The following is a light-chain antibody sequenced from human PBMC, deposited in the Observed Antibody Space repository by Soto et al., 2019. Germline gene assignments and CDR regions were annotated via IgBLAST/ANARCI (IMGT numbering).Light chain of an antibody. Sequence: QSVLTQSPSASASLGASVKLTCTLSRGHSNYAIAWHQQQPEKGPRFLMRLHSDGSLFKGDGIPDRFSVSSSGAERYLTISSLQSEDEADYYCHTWGTGIQVFGGGTKLTVL. CDR1: RGHSNYA. V-gene: IGLV4-69*01. CDR2: LHSDGSL. CDR3: HTWGTGIQV. J-gene: IGLJ3*02.